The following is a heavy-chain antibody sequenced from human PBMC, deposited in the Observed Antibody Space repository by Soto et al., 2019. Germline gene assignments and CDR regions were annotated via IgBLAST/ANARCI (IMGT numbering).Heavy chain of an antibody. D-gene: IGHD4-4*01. CDR1: GGSISSGGYS. CDR3: ARGGATVTTWDEGYYYYYGMDV. CDR2: IYHSGST. V-gene: IGHV4-30-2*01. J-gene: IGHJ6*02. Sequence: PSETLSLTCAVSGGSISSGGYSWSWIRQPPGKGLEWIGYIYHSGSTYYNPSLKSRVTISVDRSKNQFSLKLSSVTAADTAVYYCARGGATVTTWDEGYYYYYGMDVWGQGTTVTVSS.